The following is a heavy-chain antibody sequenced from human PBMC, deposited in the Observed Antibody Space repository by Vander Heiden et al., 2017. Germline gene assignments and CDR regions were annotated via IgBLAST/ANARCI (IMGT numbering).Heavy chain of an antibody. CDR1: GLPVRSDT. J-gene: IGHJ4*02. CDR3: ARHHCTGGSCRGYFDF. V-gene: IGHV3-21*01. CDR2: ISGSGYNI. D-gene: IGHD2-8*02. Sequence: EVQLVEAGGGLVKPGGSLRLSCAASGLPVRSDTMDWFRQAPVKGLEWVSSISGSGYNIYYADSVKGRFTISRDNAKNSLYLQMNSLRAEDTAVYYCARHHCTGGSCRGYFDFWGQGTLVTVSS.